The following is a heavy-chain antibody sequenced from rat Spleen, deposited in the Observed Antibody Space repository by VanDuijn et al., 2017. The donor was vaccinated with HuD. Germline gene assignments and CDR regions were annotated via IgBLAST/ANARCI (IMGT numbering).Heavy chain of an antibody. CDR2: ISYDGHSA. J-gene: IGHJ3*01. V-gene: IGHV5-46*01. Sequence: EVQLVESGGGLMQPGGSVKLSCAASGFTLSNFPMAWVRQAPTKGLEWVATISYDGHSAYYRGSVKGRFTCSRDNAEGTLYLQMDSLRSEDTATYYCARALYGGSSELGWFAYWGQGTLVTVSS. CDR3: ARALYGGSSELGWFAY. CDR1: GFTLSNFP. D-gene: IGHD1-11*01.